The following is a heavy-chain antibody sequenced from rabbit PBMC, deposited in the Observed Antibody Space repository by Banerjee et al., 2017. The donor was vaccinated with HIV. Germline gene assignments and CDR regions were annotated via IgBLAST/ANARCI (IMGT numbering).Heavy chain of an antibody. Sequence: QEQLEESGGDLVKPEGSLTLTCKASGLFFSSSNWICWVRQAPGKGLEWIACIYTGSSGSTYYASWAKGRFTVSKTSSTTVTLQMTSLTAADTATYFCARGYVGGGISLLWGQGTLVTVS. D-gene: IGHD5-1*01. J-gene: IGHJ4*01. CDR3: ARGYVGGGISLL. CDR1: GLFFSSSNW. CDR2: IYTGSSGST. V-gene: IGHV1S45*01.